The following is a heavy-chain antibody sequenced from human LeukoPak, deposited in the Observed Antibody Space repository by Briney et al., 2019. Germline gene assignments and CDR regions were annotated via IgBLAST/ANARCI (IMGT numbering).Heavy chain of an antibody. CDR2: ISSNGGSI. V-gene: IGHV3-64*01. Sequence: PGGSLRLSCAASGFTFSTYTMHWVRQAPGKGLEYVSAISSNGGSIYYANSVKGRFTISRDNSKNTLYLQMGSLRAEDMAVYYCARVGLRSPRPMGYYDYWGQGTLVTVSS. J-gene: IGHJ4*02. D-gene: IGHD2-8*01. CDR3: ARVGLRSPRPMGYYDY. CDR1: GFTFSTYT.